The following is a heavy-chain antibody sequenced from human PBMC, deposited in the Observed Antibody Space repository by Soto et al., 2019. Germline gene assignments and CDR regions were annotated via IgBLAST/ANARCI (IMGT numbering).Heavy chain of an antibody. D-gene: IGHD6-13*01. V-gene: IGHV2-70*01. CDR3: ARTRAAAADYYYYGMDV. CDR1: GFSLSTSGMC. J-gene: IGHJ6*02. Sequence: SGPTLVNPTQTLTLTCTFSGFSLSTSGMCVSWIRQPPGKALEWLALIDWDDDKYYSTSLKTRLTISKDTSKNQVVLTMTNMDPVDTATYYCARTRAAAADYYYYGMDVWGQGTTVTVSS. CDR2: IDWDDDK.